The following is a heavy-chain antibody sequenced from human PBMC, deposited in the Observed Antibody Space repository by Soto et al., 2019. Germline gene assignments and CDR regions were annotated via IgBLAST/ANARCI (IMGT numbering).Heavy chain of an antibody. Sequence: GGSLRLSCAASGFTFNTYGMTWVRQAPGKGREWVSTVRCSGGGTYYADSVKGRFTISRVNSKNTMYLQMMNLIAEYTAVYFCARIGPYCGGDCYPDFDFWVLGTPVTVS. D-gene: IGHD2-21*02. CDR2: VRCSGGGT. V-gene: IGHV3-23*01. CDR3: ARIGPYCGGDCYPDFDF. J-gene: IGHJ4*02. CDR1: GFTFNTYG.